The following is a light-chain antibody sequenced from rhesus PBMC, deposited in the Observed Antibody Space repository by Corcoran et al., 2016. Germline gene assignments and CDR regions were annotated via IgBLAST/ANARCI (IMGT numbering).Light chain of an antibody. CDR3: PHGYGTPRT. CDR2: TAA. J-gene: IGKJ1*01. V-gene: IGKV1-74*01. Sequence: DIQMTQSPSSLSASVGDRVTITCRASENANNYLNWYQQKPVKAPTLLSYTAATLQSGVPSRVSGSGSGTDYTFTISILQPEDVATYYCPHGYGTPRTFGQGTKVEIK. CDR1: ENANNY.